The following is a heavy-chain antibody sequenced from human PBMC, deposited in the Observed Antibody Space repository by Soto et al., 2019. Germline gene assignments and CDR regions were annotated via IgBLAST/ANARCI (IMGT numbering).Heavy chain of an antibody. CDR3: ARVRLMITFGGKEYYFDY. CDR2: IYHSGST. V-gene: IGHV4-4*02. D-gene: IGHD3-16*01. CDR1: SGSISSSNW. Sequence: QVQLQESGPGLVKPSGTLSLTCAVSSGSISSSNWWSWVRQPPGKGLEWIGEIYHSGSTNYNPSLTSRVTISVDKSKNQFSLKLSSVTAADTAVYYCARVRLMITFGGKEYYFDYWGQGTLVTVSS. J-gene: IGHJ4*02.